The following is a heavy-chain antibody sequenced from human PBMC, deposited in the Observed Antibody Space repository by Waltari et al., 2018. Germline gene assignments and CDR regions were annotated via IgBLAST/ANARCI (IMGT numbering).Heavy chain of an antibody. V-gene: IGHV3-30*18. CDR1: GFSLRPYG. D-gene: IGHD3-10*01. CDR3: AKDAFGNTYLDH. Sequence: QVQLVASGGGVVQPGMSLRLSCAASGFSLRPYGMHWVRQVPGKGLEWVALIFFGGGDSFYADSVRGRFTISRDNSKNTLYLDINSLRLDDTAIYYCAKDAFGNTYLDHWGQGTLVTVSS. J-gene: IGHJ4*02. CDR2: IFFGGGDS.